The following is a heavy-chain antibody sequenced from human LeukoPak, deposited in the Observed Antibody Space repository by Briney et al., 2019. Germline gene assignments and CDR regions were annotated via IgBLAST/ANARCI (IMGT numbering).Heavy chain of an antibody. D-gene: IGHD3-22*01. CDR2: IYYSGST. V-gene: IGHV4-31*03. CDR1: GGSISSGGYY. J-gene: IGHJ4*02. CDR3: ARDPFLLGFFDY. Sequence: SQTLSLTCTISGGSISSGGYYWSWIRQHPGKGLEWIGYIYYSGSTYYNPSLKSRVTISVDTSKNQFSLKLSSVTAADTAVYYCARDPFLLGFFDYWGQGTLVTVSS.